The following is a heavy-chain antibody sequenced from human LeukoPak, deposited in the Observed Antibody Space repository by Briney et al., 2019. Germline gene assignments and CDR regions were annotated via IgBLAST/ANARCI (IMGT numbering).Heavy chain of an antibody. CDR3: ARAPSYYDGALTEPWDI. J-gene: IGHJ3*02. CDR1: GGTFSSYA. V-gene: IGHV1-69*13. D-gene: IGHD3-22*01. Sequence: GASVKVSCKASGGTFSSYAISWVRQAPGQGLEWMGGIIPIFGTANYAQKFQGRVTITADESTSTAYMELSSLRSEDTAVYYCARAPSYYDGALTEPWDIWGQGTMVTVSS. CDR2: IIPIFGTA.